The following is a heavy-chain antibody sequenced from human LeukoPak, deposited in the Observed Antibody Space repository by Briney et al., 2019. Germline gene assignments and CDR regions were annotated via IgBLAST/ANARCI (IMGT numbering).Heavy chain of an antibody. D-gene: IGHD3-10*01. CDR3: TTEGSGGYLGIPIYYYYYGMDV. Sequence: PGGSLRLSCAASGFTFSNAWMSWVRQAPGKGLEWVGRIKSKTDGGTTDYAAPVKGRFTISRDDSKNTLYLQMNSLKTEDTAVYYCTTEGSGGYLGIPIYYYYYGMDVWGQGTTVTVSS. CDR2: IKSKTDGGTT. J-gene: IGHJ6*02. V-gene: IGHV3-15*01. CDR1: GFTFSNAW.